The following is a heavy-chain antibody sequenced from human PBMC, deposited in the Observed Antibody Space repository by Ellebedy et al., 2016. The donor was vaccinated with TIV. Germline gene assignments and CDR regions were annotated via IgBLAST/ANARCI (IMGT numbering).Heavy chain of an antibody. V-gene: IGHV3-48*01. CDR1: GFTFSSYS. D-gene: IGHD2-15*01. J-gene: IGHJ6*02. CDR2: ISSSSSTI. CDR3: ARDNYCSGGSCLGVRRYYYYYYGMDV. Sequence: PGGSLRLSCAASGFTFSSYSMNWVRQAPGKGLEWVSYISSSSSTIYYADSVKGRFTISRDNAKNSLYLQMNSLRAEDTAVYYCARDNYCSGGSCLGVRRYYYYYYGMDVWGQGTTVTVSS.